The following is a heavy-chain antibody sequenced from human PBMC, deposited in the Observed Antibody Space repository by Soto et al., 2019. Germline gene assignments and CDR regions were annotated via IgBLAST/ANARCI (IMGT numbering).Heavy chain of an antibody. CDR2: IIPIFGTA. V-gene: IGHV1-69*13. J-gene: IGHJ6*02. CDR3: ARPPRYYDSSSHYYAMDV. Sequence: SVKVSCKASGGTFSSYAISWVRQAPGQGLEWMGGIIPIFGTANYAQKFQGRVTITADESTSTAYMELSSLRSEDTAVYYCARPPRYYDSSSHYYAMDVWGQGTTVTVSS. CDR1: GGTFSSYA. D-gene: IGHD3-22*01.